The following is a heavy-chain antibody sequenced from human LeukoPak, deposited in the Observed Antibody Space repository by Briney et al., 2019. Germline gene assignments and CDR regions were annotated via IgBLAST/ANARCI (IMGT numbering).Heavy chain of an antibody. CDR2: INWNGGST. D-gene: IGHD1-26*01. CDR3: ARGRSYSGSYSDASDI. V-gene: IGHV3-20*04. J-gene: IGHJ3*02. CDR1: GFIIDDYG. Sequence: GGSLRLSCAASGFIIDDYGMTWVRQAPGKGLEWASGINWNGGSTGYADSVKGRFTISRDNAKNSLHLQMNSLRAEETALYYCARGRSYSGSYSDASDIWGQGTMVTVSS.